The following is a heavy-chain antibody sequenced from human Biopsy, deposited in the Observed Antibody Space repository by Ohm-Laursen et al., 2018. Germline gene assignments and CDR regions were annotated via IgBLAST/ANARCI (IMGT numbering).Heavy chain of an antibody. J-gene: IGHJ4*02. CDR2: ISYTGST. V-gene: IGHV4-39*01. CDR1: GGFISSSSYY. Sequence: GTLSLTCTVSGGFISSSSYYWGWIRQPPGKGLEGIGSISYTGSTHDNPSLTSGVTISVDTSKYQFSLKLYSLTAADTAVYYCARHGVYGGLRMDYWGQGTLVTVSS. D-gene: IGHD4-23*01. CDR3: ARHGVYGGLRMDY.